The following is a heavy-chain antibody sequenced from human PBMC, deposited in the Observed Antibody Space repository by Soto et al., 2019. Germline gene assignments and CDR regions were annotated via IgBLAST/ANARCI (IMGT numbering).Heavy chain of an antibody. CDR2: ISGSGFKK. CDR3: AREYTAWPLAYGLDV. CDR1: GFIFENFG. V-gene: IGHV3-23*01. J-gene: IGHJ6*02. D-gene: IGHD2-2*02. Sequence: GGSLRLSCAASGFIFENFGMSWVRQAPGKGLEWISSISGSGFKKYYADSVKGRFTISRDNSKSTVYLELNNLSAEDTAVYYCAREYTAWPLAYGLDVWGQGTTVTVSS.